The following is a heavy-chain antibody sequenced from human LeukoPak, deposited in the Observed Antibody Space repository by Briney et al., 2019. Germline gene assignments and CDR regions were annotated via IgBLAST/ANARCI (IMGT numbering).Heavy chain of an antibody. D-gene: IGHD3-9*01. V-gene: IGHV4-39*01. J-gene: IGHJ4*02. Sequence: SETLSLTCTVSGGSISSSNYYWVCIRQPPGKGLEWDGSIYYSGSTYYNPSLKSRVTISVDTSKNQFSLKLSSVTAADTAVYYCALRYFDRDYWGQGTLVTVSS. CDR3: ALRYFDRDY. CDR1: GGSISSSNYY. CDR2: IYYSGST.